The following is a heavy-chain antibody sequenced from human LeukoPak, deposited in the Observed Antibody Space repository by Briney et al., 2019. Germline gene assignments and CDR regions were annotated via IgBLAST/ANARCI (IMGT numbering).Heavy chain of an antibody. J-gene: IGHJ3*02. CDR2: IHTSGSN. V-gene: IGHV4-4*09. D-gene: IGHD2-21*01. CDR3: GRVVPTRRAFDN. CDR1: GVSISPYY. Sequence: PSETLSLTCAVSGVSISPYYWAWIRQPPGKGLEWIGYIHTSGSNNQYPSLKSRVIMSLDTTKNQVSLRLDSVTAADTAVYYCGRVVPTRRAFDNWGHGTLVTVSS.